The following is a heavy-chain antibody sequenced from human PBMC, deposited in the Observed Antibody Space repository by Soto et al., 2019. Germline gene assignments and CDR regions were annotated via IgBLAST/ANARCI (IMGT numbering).Heavy chain of an antibody. Sequence: PGGSLRLSCAASGFTFSSYGMHWVRQAPGKGLEWVAVIWYDGSNKYYADSVKGRFTISRDNSKNTLYLQMNSLRAEDTAVYYCARESRDRPYYDFWSGLFDWGQGTLVTVSS. CDR2: IWYDGSNK. V-gene: IGHV3-33*01. CDR3: ARESRDRPYYDFWSGLFD. J-gene: IGHJ4*02. CDR1: GFTFSSYG. D-gene: IGHD3-3*01.